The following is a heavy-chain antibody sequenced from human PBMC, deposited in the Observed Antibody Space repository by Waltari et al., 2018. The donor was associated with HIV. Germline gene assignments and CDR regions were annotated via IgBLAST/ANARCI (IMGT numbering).Heavy chain of an antibody. CDR3: AGAPYCSGGSCEGGGFDY. D-gene: IGHD2-15*01. CDR1: GGSFSGYY. J-gene: IGHJ4*02. Sequence: QVQLQQWGAGLLKPSETLSLTCAVYGGSFSGYYWAWIRQPPGKGLEWIGEIKHSGSTNYNPSLKSRVTISVDTSKNQFSLKLSSVTAADTAVYYCAGAPYCSGGSCEGGGFDYWGQGTLVTVSS. V-gene: IGHV4-34*01. CDR2: IKHSGST.